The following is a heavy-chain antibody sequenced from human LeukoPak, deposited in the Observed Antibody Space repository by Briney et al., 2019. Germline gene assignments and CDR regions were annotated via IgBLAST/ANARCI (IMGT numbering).Heavy chain of an antibody. CDR2: IYYSGST. D-gene: IGHD5-12*01. Sequence: SETLSLTCTVSGGSISSYYWSWIRQPPGKGLEWIGYIYYSGSTNYNPSLKSRVTISVDTSKNQFSLKLSSVTAADTAVYYCARETGGYSGDYYFDYWGQGTLVTVSS. CDR1: GGSISSYY. J-gene: IGHJ4*02. V-gene: IGHV4-59*01. CDR3: ARETGGYSGDYYFDY.